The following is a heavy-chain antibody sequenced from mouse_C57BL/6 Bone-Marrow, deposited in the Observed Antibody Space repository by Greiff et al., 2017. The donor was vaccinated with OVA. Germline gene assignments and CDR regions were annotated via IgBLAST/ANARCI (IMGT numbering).Heavy chain of an antibody. Sequence: VQLQQSGAELARPGASVKLSCKASGYTFTSYGISWVKQRTGQGLEWIGEIYPRSGNTYYNEKFKGKATLTADKSSSTAYMELRSLTSEDSAVYFCAREEDLLRSFAYWGQGTLVTVSA. V-gene: IGHV1-81*01. CDR1: GYTFTSYG. CDR3: AREEDLLRSFAY. J-gene: IGHJ3*01. CDR2: IYPRSGNT. D-gene: IGHD1-1*01.